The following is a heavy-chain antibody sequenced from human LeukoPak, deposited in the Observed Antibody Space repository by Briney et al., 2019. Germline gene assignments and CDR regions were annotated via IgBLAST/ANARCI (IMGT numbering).Heavy chain of an antibody. Sequence: GGSLRLSCAASGFTFSSYSMNWVRQAPGKGLEWVSSISSSSSYIYYADSVKGRFTISRDNAKNSLYLQMNSLRAEDTAVYYCAKSEAWFGELSLDYWGQGTLVTVSS. J-gene: IGHJ4*02. CDR2: ISSSSSYI. CDR1: GFTFSSYS. CDR3: AKSEAWFGELSLDY. D-gene: IGHD3-10*01. V-gene: IGHV3-21*01.